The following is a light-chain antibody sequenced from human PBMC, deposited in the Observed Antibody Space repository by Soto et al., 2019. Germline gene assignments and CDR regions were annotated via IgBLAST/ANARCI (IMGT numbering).Light chain of an antibody. J-gene: IGKJ1*01. V-gene: IGKV3-15*01. Sequence: EMVMTQSPATLSVSPGERATVCCRASQSVSSNLAWYQQKPGQAPRLLIYGASTRATGIPARFSGSGSGTEFTLTISSLQSEDLAVYYCQQYNNWPPWTFGQGTKVDI. CDR2: GAS. CDR1: QSVSSN. CDR3: QQYNNWPPWT.